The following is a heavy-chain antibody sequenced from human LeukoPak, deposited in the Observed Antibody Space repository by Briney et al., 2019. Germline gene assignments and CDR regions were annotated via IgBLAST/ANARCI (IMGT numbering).Heavy chain of an antibody. D-gene: IGHD3-16*01. CDR3: ARTQGGAFDI. Sequence: SQTLSLTCTVSGGSISSYYWSWIRQPPGKGLEWIGYIYYSGSTNYNPSLKSRVTISVDTSKNQFSLKLSSVTAADTAVYYCARTQGGAFDIWGQGTMVTVSS. V-gene: IGHV4-59*01. CDR1: GGSISSYY. J-gene: IGHJ3*02. CDR2: IYYSGST.